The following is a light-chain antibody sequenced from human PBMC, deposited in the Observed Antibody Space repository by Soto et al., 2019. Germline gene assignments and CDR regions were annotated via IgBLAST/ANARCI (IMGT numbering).Light chain of an antibody. J-gene: IGKJ1*01. CDR2: KAS. CDR3: QQYNRYSPVWT. Sequence: DIQMTQSPSTLSASVGDRVTITCRASQSISSWLAWYQQKPGKAPKLLIYKASSLESGVPSRFSGSGSGTDFNITISSLQPDDFATYYCQQYNRYSPVWTFGQGTKVEIK. CDR1: QSISSW. V-gene: IGKV1-5*03.